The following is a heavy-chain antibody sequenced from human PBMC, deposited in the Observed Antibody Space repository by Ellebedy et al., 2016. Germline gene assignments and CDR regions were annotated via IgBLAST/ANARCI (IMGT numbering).Heavy chain of an antibody. J-gene: IGHJ4*02. CDR2: ISGSGGST. CDR1: GFTFSSYA. CDR3: AKSIAVAGNDDY. V-gene: IGHV3-23*01. Sequence: GESLKISXAASGFTFSSYAMSWVRQAPGKGLEWVSAISGSGGSTYYADSVKGRFTISRDNSKNTLYLQMNSLRAEDTAVYYCAKSIAVAGNDDYWGQGTLVTVSS. D-gene: IGHD6-19*01.